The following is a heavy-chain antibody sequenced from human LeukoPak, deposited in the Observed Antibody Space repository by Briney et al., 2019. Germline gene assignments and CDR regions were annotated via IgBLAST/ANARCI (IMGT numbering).Heavy chain of an antibody. CDR1: GFTFSSYW. Sequence: GGSLRLSCAASGFTFSSYWMSWVRQAPGKGLEWVANIKQDGSEKYYVDSVKGRFTISRDNAKNSLYLQMNSLRAEDTAVYYCARDGMIVVVSDSYYFDYWGQGTLVTVSP. J-gene: IGHJ4*02. CDR2: IKQDGSEK. V-gene: IGHV3-7*01. CDR3: ARDGMIVVVSDSYYFDY. D-gene: IGHD3-22*01.